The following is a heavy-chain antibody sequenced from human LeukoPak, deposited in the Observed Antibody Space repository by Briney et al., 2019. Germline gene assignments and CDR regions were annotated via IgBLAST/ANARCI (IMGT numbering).Heavy chain of an antibody. CDR2: VYHSGTT. D-gene: IGHD5/OR15-5a*01. CDR3: ARIVSETFDS. V-gene: IGHV4-38-2*01. J-gene: IGHJ4*02. CDR1: GYSISSGYF. Sequence: PSETLSLTCAVSGYSISSGYFWGWVRQPPGKGLEWIGSVYHSGTTYYSSSLKSRVTISVDTSKNQYSLEVSSVTAADTAVYYCARIVSETFDSWGQGTLVTVSS.